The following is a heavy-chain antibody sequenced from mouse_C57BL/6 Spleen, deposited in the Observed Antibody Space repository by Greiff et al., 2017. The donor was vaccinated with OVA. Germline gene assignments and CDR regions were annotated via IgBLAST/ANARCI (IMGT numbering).Heavy chain of an antibody. V-gene: IGHV1-42*01. J-gene: IGHJ1*03. CDR3: TSYYGHWYFDV. CDR2: INPSTGGT. Sequence: EVQLQQSGPELVKPGASVKISCKASGYSFTGYYMNWVKQSPEKSLEWIGEINPSTGGTTYNQKLKAKATLTVDKSYSPAYMQLKSLTSEDSAVYYCTSYYGHWYFDVWGTGTTVTVSS. CDR1: GYSFTGYY. D-gene: IGHD1-2*01.